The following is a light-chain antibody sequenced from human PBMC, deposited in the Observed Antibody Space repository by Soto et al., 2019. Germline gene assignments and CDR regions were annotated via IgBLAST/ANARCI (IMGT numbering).Light chain of an antibody. CDR1: QSVLYSSNNKNY. CDR3: QQYYSTPPWT. Sequence: DIVVTQSPDSLAVSLGEWATINCKSSQSVLYSSNNKNYLAWYQQKPGQPPKLLIYWASTRESGVPDRFSGSGSGTDFTLTISSLQAEDVAVYFCQQYYSTPPWTFGQGTKVDIK. V-gene: IGKV4-1*01. CDR2: WAS. J-gene: IGKJ1*01.